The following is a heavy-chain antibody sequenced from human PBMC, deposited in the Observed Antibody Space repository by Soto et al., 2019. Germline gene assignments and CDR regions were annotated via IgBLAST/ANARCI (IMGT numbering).Heavy chain of an antibody. CDR1: GFSLSTSGVG. CDR3: ARDSSGWYGFDY. CDR2: IYWDDDK. Sequence: QITLKESGPPLVKPTQTLTLTCTFSGFSLSTSGVGVGWIRQPPGKALEWLALIYWDDDKRYSPSLKSRLTITKDTSKNQVVLTMTNMDPVDTATYYCARDSSGWYGFDYWGQGALVTVSS. V-gene: IGHV2-5*02. D-gene: IGHD6-19*01. J-gene: IGHJ4*02.